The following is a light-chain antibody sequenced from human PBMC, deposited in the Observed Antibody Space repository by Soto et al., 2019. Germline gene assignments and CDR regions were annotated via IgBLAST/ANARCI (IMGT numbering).Light chain of an antibody. V-gene: IGKV3-15*01. CDR1: QNIYSN. J-gene: IGKJ1*01. CDR2: RAS. CDR3: LQYHNLWA. Sequence: IVRAHSPATLSGSPRERATLSFRASQNIYSNVAWYQQRPVQAPRLLIYRASTRAPGIPARFSGSGSGTEFTLTISSLQSEDFTVYSCLQYHNLWAFGQGTKVDIK.